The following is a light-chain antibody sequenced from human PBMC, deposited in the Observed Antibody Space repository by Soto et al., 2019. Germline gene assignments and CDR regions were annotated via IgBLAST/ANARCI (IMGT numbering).Light chain of an antibody. CDR2: DAS. CDR3: QQYNSYSWT. Sequence: DIQLTQSPSFLSASVGDRVTITCRASQGISSWLAWYQQKPGKAPKLLIYDASNLESGVPSRFSGSGSGREFTFTISSLQPDDFATYYCQQYNSYSWTFGQGTKVDIK. V-gene: IGKV1-5*01. CDR1: QGISSW. J-gene: IGKJ1*01.